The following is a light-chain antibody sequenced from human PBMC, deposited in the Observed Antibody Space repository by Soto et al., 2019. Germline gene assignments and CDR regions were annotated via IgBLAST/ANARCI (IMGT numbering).Light chain of an antibody. J-gene: IGKJ5*01. CDR1: QSIGTF. V-gene: IGKV1-39*01. CDR2: AAS. Sequence: DFEMTQSPSSLSAFVVDIVTMTVLASQSIGTFLSWYQQKSGRVPKLLIYAASSLQIGVPSRFSGSGSGTNFTLTISSLQPEDFATYFCQQNYDTPITFGQGTRLEIK. CDR3: QQNYDTPIT.